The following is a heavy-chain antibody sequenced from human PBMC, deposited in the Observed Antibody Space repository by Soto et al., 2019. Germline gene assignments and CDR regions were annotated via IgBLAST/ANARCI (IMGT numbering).Heavy chain of an antibody. CDR3: AREGSGLVGSPYFDY. D-gene: IGHD3-10*01. CDR2: IIPIFGTA. CDR1: GGTFSSYA. Sequence: SVKVSCKASGGTFSSYAISWVRQAPGQGLEWMGGIIPIFGTANYAQKFQGRVTITADESTSTAYMELSSLRSEDTAVYYCAREGSGLVGSPYFDYWGQGTLVTVSS. J-gene: IGHJ4*02. V-gene: IGHV1-69*13.